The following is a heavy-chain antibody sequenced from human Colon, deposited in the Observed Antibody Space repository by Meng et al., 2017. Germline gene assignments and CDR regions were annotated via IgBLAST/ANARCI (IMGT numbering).Heavy chain of an antibody. CDR1: GYTFTTYD. J-gene: IGHJ4*02. D-gene: IGHD1-26*01. CDR2: MNPNSGNT. Sequence: QVQLVQSGAVVKKPGASVKVSCKASGYTFTTYDINGIRQATGQGLEWMGWMNPNSGNTDYAQKFQGRVTMTRNTSISTAYMELSSLRSEDTAVYYCARVGGAYSPFDYWGQGTLVTVSS. CDR3: ARVGGAYSPFDY. V-gene: IGHV1-8*01.